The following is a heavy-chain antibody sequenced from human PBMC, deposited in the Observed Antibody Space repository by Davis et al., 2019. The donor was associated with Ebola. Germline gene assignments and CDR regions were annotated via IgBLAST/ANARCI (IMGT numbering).Heavy chain of an antibody. J-gene: IGHJ5*02. CDR3: ATGGGSSANNWFDP. CDR1: GGTFSSYA. V-gene: IGHV1-69*05. CDR2: IIPIFGTA. D-gene: IGHD6-6*01. Sequence: SVKVSCKASGGTFSSYAISWVRLAPGQGLEWMGGIIPIFGTANYAQKFQGRVTMTRDTSTSTVYMELSSLRSEDTAVYYCATGGGSSANNWFDPWGQGTLVTVSS.